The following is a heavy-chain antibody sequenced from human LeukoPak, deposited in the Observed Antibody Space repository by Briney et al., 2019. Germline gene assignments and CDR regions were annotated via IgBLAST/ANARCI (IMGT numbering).Heavy chain of an antibody. D-gene: IGHD3-9*01. J-gene: IGHJ4*02. V-gene: IGHV4-34*01. CDR1: GGSFSGYY. CDR3: ARTAGDILTGYYNYFDY. CDR2: INHSGST. Sequence: SETLSLTCAVYGGSFSGYYWSWIRQPPGKGLEWIGEINHSGSTNYNPSLKSRVTISVDTSKNQFSLKLSSVTAADTAVYYCARTAGDILTGYYNYFDYWGQGTLVTVSS.